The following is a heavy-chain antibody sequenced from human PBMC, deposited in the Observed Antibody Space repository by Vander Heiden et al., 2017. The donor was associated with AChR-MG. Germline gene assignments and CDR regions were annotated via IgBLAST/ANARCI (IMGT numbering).Heavy chain of an antibody. D-gene: IGHD3-3*01. CDR3: AKGGPKSPGVALYGMDV. V-gene: IGHV3-23*01. J-gene: IGHJ6*02. CDR2: ISGSGGST. CDR1: GFTFSSYA. Sequence: EVQLLESGGGLVQPGGSLRLSCAASGFTFSSYAMSWVRQAPGKGLEWVSAISGSGGSTYYADSVKGRFTISRDNSKNTLYLQMNSLRAEDTAVYYCAKGGPKSPGVALYGMDVWGQGTTVTVSS.